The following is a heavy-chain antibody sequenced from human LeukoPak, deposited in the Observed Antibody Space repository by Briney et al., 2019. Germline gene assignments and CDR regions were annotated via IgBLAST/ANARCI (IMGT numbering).Heavy chain of an antibody. J-gene: IGHJ6*03. CDR2: NSAYNGNT. Sequence: GASVKVSCKASGYTFTSYGISWVRRAPGQGLEWMGWNSAYNGNTNYAQKLQVRVTMTTDTSTSTAYMELRSLRSDDTAVYYCARSGAMVQGVTIRYMDVWGKGTTVTISS. D-gene: IGHD3-10*01. V-gene: IGHV1-18*01. CDR3: ARSGAMVQGVTIRYMDV. CDR1: GYTFTSYG.